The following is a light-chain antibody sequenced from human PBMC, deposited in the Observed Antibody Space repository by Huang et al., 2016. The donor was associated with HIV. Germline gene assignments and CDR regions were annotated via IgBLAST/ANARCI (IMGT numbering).Light chain of an antibody. CDR1: QSFSSN. CDR3: QQYNNWPQT. CDR2: GAS. V-gene: IGKV3-15*01. Sequence: EIVMTQSPATLSVSPGERATLSCRASQSFSSNLAWYPQKPGQAPRLLICGASTRATGSPARFSGSGSGTEFTLTINSLQSEDFAVYYCQQYNNWPQTFGQGTKVEIK. J-gene: IGKJ1*01.